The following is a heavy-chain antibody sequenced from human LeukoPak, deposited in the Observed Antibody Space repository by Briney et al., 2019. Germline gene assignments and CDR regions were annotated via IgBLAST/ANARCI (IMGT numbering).Heavy chain of an antibody. V-gene: IGHV3-66*01. CDR3: ARESSYGGFDY. J-gene: IGHJ4*02. CDR1: GFTVSSNY. Sequence: GGSLRLSCAASGFTVSSNYMSWVRQAPGKGLEGVSVIYSGGSTYYADSVKGRFTISRDNSKNTLYLQMNSLRAEDTAVYYCARESSYGGFDYWGQGTPVTVSS. D-gene: IGHD3-10*01. CDR2: IYSGGST.